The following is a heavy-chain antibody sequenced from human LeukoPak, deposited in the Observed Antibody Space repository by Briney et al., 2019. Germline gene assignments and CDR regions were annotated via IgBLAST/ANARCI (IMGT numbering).Heavy chain of an antibody. CDR1: GFTFSDNA. CDR2: ISGSGGST. Sequence: GGSLRLSCAASGFTFSDNAMSWVRLAPGKGLEWVSGISGSGGSTYYADSVKGRFAISRDNFKNTLYLRINSLRAEDTAVYYCAKILGAAAVFNVYIDYWGQGTLVTVSS. D-gene: IGHD3-16*01. CDR3: AKILGAAAVFNVYIDY. V-gene: IGHV3-23*01. J-gene: IGHJ4*02.